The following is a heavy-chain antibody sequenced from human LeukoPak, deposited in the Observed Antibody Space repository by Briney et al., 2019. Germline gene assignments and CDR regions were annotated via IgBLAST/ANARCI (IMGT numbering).Heavy chain of an antibody. J-gene: IGHJ5*02. CDR3: ARLSSHYGDYKVDP. Sequence: ASVKVSCKASGYTFTSYAMNWVRQAPGQGLEWMGWISAYNGNTNYAQKFQGRVTMTTDTSANTAYMDLSSLRSEDTAVYYCARLSSHYGDYKVDPWGQGTLVTVSS. D-gene: IGHD4-17*01. CDR2: ISAYNGNT. V-gene: IGHV1-18*01. CDR1: GYTFTSYA.